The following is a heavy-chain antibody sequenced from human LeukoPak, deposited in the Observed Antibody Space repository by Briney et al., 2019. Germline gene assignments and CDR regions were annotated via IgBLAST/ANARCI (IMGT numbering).Heavy chain of an antibody. J-gene: IGHJ4*02. CDR3: ARDLNYGNSNPYYFDY. CDR2: ISGTSSII. D-gene: IGHD4-23*01. Sequence: QPGGSLRLSCAASGFPFRTYEMSWVRPAPGKGLEWVSYISGTSSIIHYADSVKGRFTISRDNAKNSLYLQMNSLRAEDTAVYYCARDLNYGNSNPYYFDYWGPGTLVTVSS. V-gene: IGHV3-48*03. CDR1: GFPFRTYE.